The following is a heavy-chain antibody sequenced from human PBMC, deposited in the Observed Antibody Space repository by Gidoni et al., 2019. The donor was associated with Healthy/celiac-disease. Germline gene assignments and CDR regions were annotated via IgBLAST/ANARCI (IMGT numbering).Heavy chain of an antibody. J-gene: IGHJ2*01. CDR1: VFPFSSYG. D-gene: IGHD3-10*01. CDR2: IWYDGSNK. Sequence: QVQLVESGGGVVQPGRSLRLSCAASVFPFSSYGMHWVRQAPGKGLEWVAVIWYDGSNKYYADSVKGRFTISRDNSKNTLYLQMNSLRAEDTAVYYCARDKAIMVRGAVSWYFDLWGRGTLVTVSS. CDR3: ARDKAIMVRGAVSWYFDL. V-gene: IGHV3-33*01.